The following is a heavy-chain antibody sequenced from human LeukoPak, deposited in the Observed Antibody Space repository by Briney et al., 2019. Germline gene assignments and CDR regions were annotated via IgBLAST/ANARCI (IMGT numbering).Heavy chain of an antibody. CDR2: TYYRSKWYN. CDR3: VRDAGPALLFDL. CDR1: GDSVSNSGVA. D-gene: IGHD6-13*01. J-gene: IGHJ5*02. V-gene: IGHV6-1*01. Sequence: SQTLSLTCAISGDSVSNSGVAWNWIRQSPSRGLEWLGRTYYRSKWYNDYAVSLKSRIAINPDTAKNQFSLQLNSVTPDDTGVYYCVRDAGPALLFDLWGLGTLVTVSS.